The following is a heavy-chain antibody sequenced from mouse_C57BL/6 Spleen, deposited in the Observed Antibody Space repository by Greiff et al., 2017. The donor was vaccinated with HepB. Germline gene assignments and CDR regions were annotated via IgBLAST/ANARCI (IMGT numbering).Heavy chain of an antibody. D-gene: IGHD4-1*01. Sequence: EVQLQQSGPELVKPGASVKISCKASGYSFTGYYMHWVKQSSEKSLEWIGEINPSTGGTSYNQKFKGKATLTVDKSSSTAYMQLKSLTSEDSAVYYCARLTGDFDYWGQGTTLTVSS. CDR1: GYSFTGYY. J-gene: IGHJ2*01. V-gene: IGHV1-43*01. CDR3: ARLTGDFDY. CDR2: INPSTGGT.